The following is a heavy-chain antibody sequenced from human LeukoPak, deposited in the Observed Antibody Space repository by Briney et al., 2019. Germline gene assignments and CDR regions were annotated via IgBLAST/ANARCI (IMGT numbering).Heavy chain of an antibody. CDR2: ISSTGSTI. V-gene: IGHV3-11*01. D-gene: IGHD4-17*01. CDR1: GFAFSRYY. Sequence: GGSLRLPCAATGFAFSRYYMSWIRQAPGKGLEWVSYISSTGSTIYYADSVKGRFTISRDNAKNSLYLQMNSLRAEDTAVYYCARESANDYGDNHAGACLDYWGQGNLVTVSS. CDR3: ARESANDYGDNHAGACLDY. J-gene: IGHJ4*02.